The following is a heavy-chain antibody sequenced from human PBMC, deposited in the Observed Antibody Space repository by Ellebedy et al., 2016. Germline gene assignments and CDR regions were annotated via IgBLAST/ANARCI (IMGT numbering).Heavy chain of an antibody. CDR1: GGSFSGYY. CDR3: ARASIFGVAGRVGKLDY. Sequence: SETLSLXXAVYGGSFSGYYWSWIRQPPGKGLEWIGEINHSGSTNYNPSLKSRVTISVDTSKNQFSLKLSSVTAADTAVYYCARASIFGVAGRVGKLDYWGQGTLVTVSS. J-gene: IGHJ4*02. V-gene: IGHV4-34*01. CDR2: INHSGST. D-gene: IGHD3-3*01.